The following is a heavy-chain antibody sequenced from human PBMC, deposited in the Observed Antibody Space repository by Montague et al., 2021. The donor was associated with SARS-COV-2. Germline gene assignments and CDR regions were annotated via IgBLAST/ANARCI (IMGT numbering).Heavy chain of an antibody. CDR2: TYYRSKWYS. CDR1: GDSVASNSVG. Sequence: CAISGDSVASNSVGWSWIRQSPSRGLGWLGRTYYRSKWYSDYAPSVRGRLTVNPDASKNEFSLELNYVTPEDTAVYYCVRYSGWFYFDFWGQGTLVTVSS. D-gene: IGHD6-19*01. V-gene: IGHV6-1*01. J-gene: IGHJ4*02. CDR3: VRYSGWFYFDF.